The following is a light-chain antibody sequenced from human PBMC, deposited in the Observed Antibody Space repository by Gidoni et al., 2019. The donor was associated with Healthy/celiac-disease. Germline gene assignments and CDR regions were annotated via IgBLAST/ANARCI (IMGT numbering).Light chain of an antibody. CDR3: QSYDSSNQGV. CDR2: EDN. CDR1: SGSIASNY. J-gene: IGLJ6*01. Sequence: NFMLTQPHSVSESPGKTVTISCTCSSGSIASNYVQWYQQRPGSAPTTVIYEDNQRPSGVPDRFSGSIDSSSTSASLTLSGLKTEDEADYYCQSYDSSNQGVFGSGTKVTVL. V-gene: IGLV6-57*02.